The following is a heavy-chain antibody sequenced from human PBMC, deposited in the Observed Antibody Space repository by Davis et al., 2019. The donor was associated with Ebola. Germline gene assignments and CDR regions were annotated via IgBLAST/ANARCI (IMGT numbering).Heavy chain of an antibody. D-gene: IGHD6-6*01. CDR1: GGSIRSSY. CDR3: ARGRQRLAARGYYYYGMDV. CDR2: ISYSGNT. J-gene: IGHJ6*04. V-gene: IGHV4-59*01. Sequence: MPSETLSLTCTVSGGSIRSSYWSWIRQPPGKGLEWIGYISYSGNTNYNPSLKSRVTISVDTSKNQFSLKLSSVTAADTAVYYCARGRQRLAARGYYYYGMDVWGKGTTVTVSS.